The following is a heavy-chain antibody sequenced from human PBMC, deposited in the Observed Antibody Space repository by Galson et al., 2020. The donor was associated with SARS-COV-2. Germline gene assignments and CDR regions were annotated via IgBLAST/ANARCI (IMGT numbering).Heavy chain of an antibody. CDR1: GDSVSSNSAA. D-gene: IGHD2-2*01. V-gene: IGHV6-1*01. J-gene: IGHJ4*02. CDR2: TYYRSKWYN. Sequence: SQTLSLTCAISGDSVSSNSAAWNWIRQSPSRGLERLGRTYYRSKWYNDYAVSVKSRITINSDTSKNQFSLQLKSVTPEDTAMYYCARTDRVAPAAIVDYWGQGTLVTVSS. CDR3: ARTDRVAPAAIVDY.